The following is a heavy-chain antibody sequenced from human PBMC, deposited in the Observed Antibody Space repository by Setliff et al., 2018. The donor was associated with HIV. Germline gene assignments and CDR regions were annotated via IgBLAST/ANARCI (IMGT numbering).Heavy chain of an antibody. D-gene: IGHD4-4*01. Sequence: LSLTCAVYGGSLSGYYWTWIRQPPGKGLEWIGEINHSGSTNCNPSLKSRVTISIDTSKNQFSLKLSSVTAADTAMYYCARGRMATVLIRNWIDPWGQGSLVTVSS. CDR2: INHSGST. CDR3: ARGRMATVLIRNWIDP. CDR1: GGSLSGYY. J-gene: IGHJ5*02. V-gene: IGHV4-34*01.